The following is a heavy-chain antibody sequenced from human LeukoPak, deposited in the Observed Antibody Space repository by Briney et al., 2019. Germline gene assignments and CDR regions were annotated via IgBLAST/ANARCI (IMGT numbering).Heavy chain of an antibody. D-gene: IGHD4-17*01. CDR1: GGSFSGYY. V-gene: IGHV4-34*01. Sequence: SETLSLXCAVYGGSFSGYYWSWIRQPPGKGLEWIGEINHSGSTNYNPSLKSRVTISVDTSKNQFSLKLSSVTAADTAVYYCARNYGRFDPWGQGTLVTVSS. CDR2: INHSGST. J-gene: IGHJ5*02. CDR3: ARNYGRFDP.